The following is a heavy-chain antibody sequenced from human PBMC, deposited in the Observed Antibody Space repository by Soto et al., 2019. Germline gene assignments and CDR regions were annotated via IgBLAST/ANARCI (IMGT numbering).Heavy chain of an antibody. V-gene: IGHV4-30-2*06. J-gene: IGHJ3*01. CDR1: GASMNRGSCL. CDR3: ARDSYEKSAGGFNDGFDV. Sequence: QLQVQESGPGLVKPSETLSLTCAVSGASMNRGSCLWNWIRRSPGKGLEWIGCIFYNGKTQYNPSLKSRLTISVDTSQNQFSLKLTSVTAADTAVYYCARDSYEKSAGGFNDGFDVWGQGTMVTVS. D-gene: IGHD3-22*01. CDR2: IFYNGKT.